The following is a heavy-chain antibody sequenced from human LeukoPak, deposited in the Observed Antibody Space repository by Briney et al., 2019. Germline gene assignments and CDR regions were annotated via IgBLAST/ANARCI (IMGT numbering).Heavy chain of an antibody. J-gene: IGHJ4*02. CDR3: AKAGEMATISPFDY. Sequence: GGSLRLSCAASGFTFDDYAMHWVRHAPGKGLEWVSAISGSGGSTYYADSVKGRFTISRDNSKNTLYLQMNSLRAEDTAVYYCAKAGEMATISPFDYWGQGTLVTVSS. CDR2: ISGSGGST. D-gene: IGHD5-24*01. V-gene: IGHV3-23*01. CDR1: GFTFDDYA.